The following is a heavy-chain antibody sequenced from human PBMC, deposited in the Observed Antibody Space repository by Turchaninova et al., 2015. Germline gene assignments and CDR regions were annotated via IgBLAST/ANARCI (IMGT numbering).Heavy chain of an antibody. CDR2: MHHSGTA. CDR3: ARRGEATGGYYFDT. J-gene: IGHJ5*02. Sequence: QVRLQESGPGLVKPSETLSLRCTVSGGPGSSDRSHRGWIRQPPGKGMDWLGYMHHSGTANYNPALKSRVSISVDTSKNQFSLKLTSVTTADTAVYFCARRGEATGGYYFDTWGQGTLVTVSS. D-gene: IGHD3-22*01. V-gene: IGHV4-61*01. CDR1: GGPGSSDRSH.